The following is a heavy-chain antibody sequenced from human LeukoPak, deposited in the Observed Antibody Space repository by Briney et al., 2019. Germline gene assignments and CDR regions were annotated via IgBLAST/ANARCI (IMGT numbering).Heavy chain of an antibody. J-gene: IGHJ5*02. Sequence: GGSLRLTCVASGFAFSNYWMHWVRQASGKAPVWVSRINPDGTTTDYADSVKGRFTISRDNAKNMVFLQMNGLRADDTALYYCAKDLSWNTADRWGQGILVTVSS. V-gene: IGHV3-74*01. CDR2: INPDGTTT. CDR3: AKDLSWNTADR. CDR1: GFAFSNYW. D-gene: IGHD1/OR15-1a*01.